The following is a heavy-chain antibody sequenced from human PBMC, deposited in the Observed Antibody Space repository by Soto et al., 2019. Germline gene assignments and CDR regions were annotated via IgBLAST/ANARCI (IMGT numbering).Heavy chain of an antibody. CDR1: GFTFSSYS. CDR3: ARDVGLLWFGDHYGMDV. J-gene: IGHJ6*02. D-gene: IGHD3-10*01. CDR2: ISSSSSTI. Sequence: GGSLRLSCAASGFTFSSYSMNWVRQAPGKGLEWVSYISSSSSTIYYADSVKGRFTISRDNAKNSLYLQMNSLRDEDTAVYYCARDVGLLWFGDHYGMDVWGQGTTVTV. V-gene: IGHV3-48*02.